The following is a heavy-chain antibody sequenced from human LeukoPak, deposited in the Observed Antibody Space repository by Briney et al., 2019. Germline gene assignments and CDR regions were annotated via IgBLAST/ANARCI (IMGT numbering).Heavy chain of an antibody. V-gene: IGHV3-15*01. Sequence: PGGSLRLSCAASGFTFSNAWMSWVRQAPGKGLEWVGRIKSKTDGRTTDYAAPVKGRFTISRDDSKNTLYLQMNSLKTEDTAVYYCTTGIAVAGRDYWGQGTLVTVSS. CDR2: IKSKTDGRTT. D-gene: IGHD6-19*01. CDR1: GFTFSNAW. CDR3: TTGIAVAGRDY. J-gene: IGHJ4*02.